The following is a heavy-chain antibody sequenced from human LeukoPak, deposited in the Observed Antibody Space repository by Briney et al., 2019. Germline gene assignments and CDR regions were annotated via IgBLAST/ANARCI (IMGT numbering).Heavy chain of an antibody. D-gene: IGHD4-17*01. CDR2: IWYDGSNK. CDR1: GFTFSAYE. J-gene: IGHJ4*02. Sequence: GGSLRLSCAASGFTFSAYEMAWVRQAPGKGLEWVAVIWYDGSNKYYADSVKGRFTISRDNSKNTLYLQMNSLRAEDTAVYYCARGNGYYGDYLDYWGQGTLVTVSS. CDR3: ARGNGYYGDYLDY. V-gene: IGHV3-33*08.